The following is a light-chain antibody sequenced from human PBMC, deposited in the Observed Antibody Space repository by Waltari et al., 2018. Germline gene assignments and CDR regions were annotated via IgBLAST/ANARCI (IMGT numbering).Light chain of an antibody. CDR3: LQRSHWPPFT. J-gene: IGKJ3*01. CDR1: QSISVY. V-gene: IGKV3-11*01. CDR2: DAS. Sequence: EIVLTQSPVTLSLSPGERATISCRASQSISVYLAWYQHRPGQSPRLLIYDASKRAPGIPARFSGSGSGPDFTLTISSVEPDDFAVYYCLQRSHWPPFTFGPGTKLDIK.